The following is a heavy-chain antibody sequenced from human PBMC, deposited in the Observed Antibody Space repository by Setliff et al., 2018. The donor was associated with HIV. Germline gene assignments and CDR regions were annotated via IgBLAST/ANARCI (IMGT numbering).Heavy chain of an antibody. Sequence: PGGSLRLSCAGSGSGGSGFTFSDYYMSWVRQAPGKGLEWVGRIKSKTDGGTTDYAAPVKGRFTISRDDSKNTLYLQMNSLKIGDTAVYYCTTGTRLVDWGQGALVTVSS. V-gene: IGHV3-15*01. CDR1: GFTFSDYY. J-gene: IGHJ4*02. D-gene: IGHD2-21*01. CDR2: IKSKTDGGTT. CDR3: TTGTRLVD.